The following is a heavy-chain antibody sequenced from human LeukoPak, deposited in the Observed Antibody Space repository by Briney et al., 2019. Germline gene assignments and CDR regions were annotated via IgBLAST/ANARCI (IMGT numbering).Heavy chain of an antibody. CDR1: GVSISSGGYY. D-gene: IGHD2-2*01. CDR2: IYYSGST. Sequence: PSETLSLTCTVSGVSISSGGYYWSWIRQHPGKGLEWIGYIYYSGSTYYNPSLKSRVTISVDTSKNQFSLKLSSVTAADTAVYYCARVTVVPAAMGFDYWGQGTLVTVSS. J-gene: IGHJ4*02. CDR3: ARVTVVPAAMGFDY. V-gene: IGHV4-31*03.